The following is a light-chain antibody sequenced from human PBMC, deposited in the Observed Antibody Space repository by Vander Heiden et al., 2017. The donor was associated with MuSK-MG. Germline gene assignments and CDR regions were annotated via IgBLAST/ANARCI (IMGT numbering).Light chain of an antibody. V-gene: IGKV3D-15*01. CDR3: QQSNNWPRT. Sequence: EVGLTPSPATLSVSPGDRPTLSCRASQSVGSNLAWYQQRPGQAPRLLIFDASTRHTGIPIRFSGSGSGTEFTLTISRVQSEDFAVYYCQQSNNWPRTFGLGSQLDIK. CDR2: DAS. CDR1: QSVGSN. J-gene: IGKJ5*01.